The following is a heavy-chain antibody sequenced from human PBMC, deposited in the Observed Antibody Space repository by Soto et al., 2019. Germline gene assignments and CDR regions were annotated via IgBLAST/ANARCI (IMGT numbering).Heavy chain of an antibody. CDR3: ARAPITMIVVAPDY. D-gene: IGHD3-22*01. J-gene: IGHJ4*02. Sequence: GGSLRLSCAASGFTFSSYGMHWVRQAPGKGLEWVAVIWYDGSNKYYADSVKGRFTISRDNSKNTLYLQMNSLRAEDTAVYYCARAPITMIVVAPDYWGQGTLVTVSS. CDR2: IWYDGSNK. V-gene: IGHV3-33*01. CDR1: GFTFSSYG.